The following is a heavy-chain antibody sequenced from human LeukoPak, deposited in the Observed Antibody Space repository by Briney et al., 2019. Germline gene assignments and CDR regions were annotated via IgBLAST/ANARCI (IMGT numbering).Heavy chain of an antibody. CDR2: IIPILGLA. D-gene: IGHD2-21*02. CDR3: ARIGGDNNYFDY. J-gene: IGHJ4*02. CDR1: GGTFSSYA. Sequence: ASVKVSCKASGGTFSSYAISWVRQAPGQGLEWMGRIIPILGLANYAQKFQGRVTITADKSTSTAYMELSSLRSEDTAVYYCARIGGDNNYFDYWGQGTLVTVSS. V-gene: IGHV1-69*04.